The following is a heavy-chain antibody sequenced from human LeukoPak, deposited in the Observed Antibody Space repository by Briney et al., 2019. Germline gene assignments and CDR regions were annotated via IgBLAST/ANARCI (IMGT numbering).Heavy chain of an antibody. CDR3: AHSPITMVRGADGFDY. J-gene: IGHJ4*02. D-gene: IGHD3-10*01. V-gene: IGHV2-5*02. Sequence: SGPTLMKPTQTLTLTCTFPGISLSPRAAGVGWIRQPPGKALEWLAHNYWDDDKRYTPSRKSRLTITKDTSKSQGVLTMTNKDSVDTATYYCAHSPITMVRGADGFDYWGQGTLVTVTS. CDR2: NYWDDDK. CDR1: GISLSPRAAG.